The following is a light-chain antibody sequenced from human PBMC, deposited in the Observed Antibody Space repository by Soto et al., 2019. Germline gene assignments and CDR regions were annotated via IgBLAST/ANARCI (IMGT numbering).Light chain of an antibody. CDR2: DVS. CDR3: SSYTSTSTLV. Sequence: QSVLTQPASVSGSPGQSITISCTGTSSDVGGYNSVSWYQQHPGKAPILMIYDVSYRPSGVSNRFSGSKSGNTASLTISGLQAEDEADYYCSSYTSTSTLVFGPGTKLTVL. V-gene: IGLV2-14*03. J-gene: IGLJ1*01. CDR1: SSDVGGYNS.